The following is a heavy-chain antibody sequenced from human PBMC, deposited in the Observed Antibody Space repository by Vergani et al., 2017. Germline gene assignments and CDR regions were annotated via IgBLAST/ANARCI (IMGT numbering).Heavy chain of an antibody. CDR3: ARDRGGSYGFLWQQDVWYFDL. CDR2: IYSGGTT. V-gene: IGHV3-66*02. D-gene: IGHD1-26*01. Sequence: EVQLVESGGGLVQPGGSLRLPCAASGFPVSSTYISWVRQAQGKGLEWVSVIYSGGTTDYADSVKGRFTISRDNSKNTLYLQMNSLRAEDTAVYYCARDRGGSYGFLWQQDVWYFDLWGRGTLVTVSS. CDR1: GFPVSSTY. J-gene: IGHJ2*01.